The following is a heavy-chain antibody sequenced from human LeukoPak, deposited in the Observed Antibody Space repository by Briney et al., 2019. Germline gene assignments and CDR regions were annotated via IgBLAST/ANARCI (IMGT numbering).Heavy chain of an antibody. Sequence: PGGSLRLSCAASGFTFSNYGMHWVRQAPGKGLEWVAVISYDGSNKYYADSVKGRFTISRDNSKNTLYLQMNSLRAEDTAVYFCAKLALGGDTFDYWGQGTLVTVSS. V-gene: IGHV3-30*18. CDR3: AKLALGGDTFDY. CDR1: GFTFSNYG. J-gene: IGHJ4*02. D-gene: IGHD1-26*01. CDR2: ISYDGSNK.